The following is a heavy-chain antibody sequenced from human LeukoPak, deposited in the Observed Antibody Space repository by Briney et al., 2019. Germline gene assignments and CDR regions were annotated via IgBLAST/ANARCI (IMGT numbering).Heavy chain of an antibody. Sequence: GGSLRLSCAASGFTFSTTAMTWVRPAPGKGREWVSGISGTTRNAYYADSVKGRFTISRDNSKITLYLQMNSLRAEDTAVYYCARDSTYYYDSGSSGPHYFDYWGQGTLVTVSS. CDR1: GFTFSTTA. J-gene: IGHJ4*02. D-gene: IGHD3-10*01. CDR3: ARDSTYYYDSGSSGPHYFDY. V-gene: IGHV3-23*01. CDR2: ISGTTRNA.